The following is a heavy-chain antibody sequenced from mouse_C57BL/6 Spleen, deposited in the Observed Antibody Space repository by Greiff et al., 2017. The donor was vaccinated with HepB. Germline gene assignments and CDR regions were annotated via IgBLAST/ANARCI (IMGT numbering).Heavy chain of an antibody. J-gene: IGHJ2*01. CDR3: AREGEDYDVDY. Sequence: EVKVVESGGGLVKPGGSLKLSCAASGFTFSSYAMSWVRQTPEKRLEWVATISDGGSYTYYPDNVKGRFTISRDNAKNNLYLQMSHLKSEDTAMYYCAREGEDYDVDYWGQGTTLTVSS. CDR1: GFTFSSYA. V-gene: IGHV5-4*01. CDR2: ISDGGSYT. D-gene: IGHD2-4*01.